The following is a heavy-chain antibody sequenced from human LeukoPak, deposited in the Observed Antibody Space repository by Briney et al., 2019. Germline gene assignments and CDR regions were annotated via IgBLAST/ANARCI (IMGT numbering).Heavy chain of an antibody. J-gene: IGHJ5*02. CDR1: GYTFTSYY. D-gene: IGHD6-19*01. CDR3: ARAAVAGESSYNWFDP. V-gene: IGHV1-46*01. CDR2: INPSGGST. Sequence: ASVKVSCKASGYTFTSYYMHWVRQAPGQGLEWMGIINPSGGSTSYAQKFQGRVTMTRDTSTSTVHMELSSPRSEDTAVYYCARAAVAGESSYNWFDPWGQGTLVTVSS.